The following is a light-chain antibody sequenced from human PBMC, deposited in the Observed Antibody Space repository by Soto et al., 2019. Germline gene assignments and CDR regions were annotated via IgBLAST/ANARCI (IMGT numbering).Light chain of an antibody. Sequence: QSVLTQPPSASGTPGQRVTISCSGSSSNIGSNTVNWYQQLPGTAPKLLIYSNNQRPSGVPDRFSGSKSGTSASLAIRGLQFEDEADFYLAVCVDSLKGKVFEIGTKAPV. CDR1: SSNIGSNT. CDR2: SNN. J-gene: IGLJ1*01. CDR3: AVCVDSLKGKV. V-gene: IGLV1-44*01.